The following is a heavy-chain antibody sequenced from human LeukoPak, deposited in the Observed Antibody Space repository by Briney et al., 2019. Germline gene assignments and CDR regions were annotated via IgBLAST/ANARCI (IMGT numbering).Heavy chain of an antibody. D-gene: IGHD3-9*01. Sequence: GASVKVSCKASGYTFTGYYMHWVRQAPGQGLEWMGIINPSGGSTSYAQKFQGRVTMTRDMSTRTVYMELSSLRSEDTAVYYCARDHDILTGFDYWGQGTLVTVSS. CDR3: ARDHDILTGFDY. V-gene: IGHV1-46*01. J-gene: IGHJ4*02. CDR2: INPSGGST. CDR1: GYTFTGYY.